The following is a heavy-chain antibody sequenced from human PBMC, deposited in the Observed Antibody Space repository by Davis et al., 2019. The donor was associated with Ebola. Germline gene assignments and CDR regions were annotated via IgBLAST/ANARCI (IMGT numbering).Heavy chain of an antibody. CDR1: GFTFSSYE. J-gene: IGHJ4*02. V-gene: IGHV3-53*05. CDR3: ATTQWLREFDN. D-gene: IGHD6-19*01. CDR2: IYDQST. Sequence: GGSLRLSCAASGFTFSSYEMNWVRQAPGKGLEWVSVIYDQSTAYADAVRGRFIISRDKSNNTLYLEMSSLRVDDTAVYYCATTQWLREFDNWGQGTLVTVSS.